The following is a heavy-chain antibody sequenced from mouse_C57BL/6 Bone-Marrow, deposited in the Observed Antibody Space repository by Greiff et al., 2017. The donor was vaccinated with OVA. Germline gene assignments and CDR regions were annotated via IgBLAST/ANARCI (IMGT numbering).Heavy chain of an antibody. V-gene: IGHV1-55*01. CDR3: ARIVTTPYYFDY. Sequence: QVQLQQPGAELVKPGASVKMSCKASGYTFTSYWITWVKQRPGHGLEWIGDIYPGSGSTNYNEKFKSKATLTVDTSSSTAYMQLSSLTSEDSAVYYCARIVTTPYYFDYWGQGTTLTVSS. J-gene: IGHJ2*01. CDR2: IYPGSGST. CDR1: GYTFTSYW. D-gene: IGHD2-5*01.